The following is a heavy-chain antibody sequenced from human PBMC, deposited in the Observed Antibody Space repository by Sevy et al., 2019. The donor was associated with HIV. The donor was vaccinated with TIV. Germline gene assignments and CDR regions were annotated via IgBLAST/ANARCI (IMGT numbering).Heavy chain of an antibody. D-gene: IGHD1-20*01. V-gene: IGHV3-21*01. CDR2: ISSSSSYI. Sequence: GGSLRLSCAASGFTFSSYSMNWVRQAPGKGLEWVSSISSSSSYIYYADSVKGRFTISRENAKNSLYLQMNSLRAEDTAVYYCAARGTYNWNPFQHWGQGTLVTVSS. CDR3: AARGTYNWNPFQH. CDR1: GFTFSSYS. J-gene: IGHJ1*01.